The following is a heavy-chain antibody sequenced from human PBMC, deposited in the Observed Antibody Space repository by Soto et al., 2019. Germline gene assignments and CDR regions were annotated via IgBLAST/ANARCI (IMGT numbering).Heavy chain of an antibody. Sequence: SETLSLTCTVSGGSISYEYYHWTWIRQSPGKGLEWIGYIHYSGSIIYNPSFKSRVTISVDTSKNQLSLQLGSVTAADTAVYFCAREDDGGDRDYYGLDVWGQGTTVTVS. J-gene: IGHJ6*02. CDR2: IHYSGSI. CDR3: AREDDGGDRDYYGLDV. D-gene: IGHD2-21*02. V-gene: IGHV4-30-4*08. CDR1: GGSISYEYYH.